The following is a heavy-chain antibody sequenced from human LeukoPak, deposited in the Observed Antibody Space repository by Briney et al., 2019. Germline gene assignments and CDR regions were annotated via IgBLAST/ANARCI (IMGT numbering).Heavy chain of an antibody. Sequence: PGGSLRLSCEASGLIFSSYAMNWVRQAPGKGLEWVAVISGSGDSTYYGDSVKGRFTISRDNSKNTLFLQMNSVRAEDTALYYCAKDPLRGSLRGPVWFDPWGQGTLVTVSS. CDR3: AKDPLRGSLRGPVWFDP. D-gene: IGHD3-10*01. J-gene: IGHJ5*02. V-gene: IGHV3-23*01. CDR2: ISGSGDST. CDR1: GLIFSSYA.